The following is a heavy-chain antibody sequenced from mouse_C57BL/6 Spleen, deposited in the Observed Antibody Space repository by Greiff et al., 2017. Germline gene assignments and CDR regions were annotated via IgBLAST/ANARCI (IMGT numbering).Heavy chain of an antibody. V-gene: IGHV7-1*01. J-gene: IGHJ1*03. CDR1: GFTFSDFY. Sequence: EVKVVESGGGLVQSGRSLRLSCATSGFTFSDFYMEWVRQAPGKGLEWIAASRNKANDYTTEYSASVKGRFIVSRDTSQSILYLQMNALRAEDTAIFYCAGDAFWGGYFNVWGTGTTVTVSS. CDR3: AGDAFWGGYFNV. CDR2: SRNKANDYTT. D-gene: IGHD4-1*01.